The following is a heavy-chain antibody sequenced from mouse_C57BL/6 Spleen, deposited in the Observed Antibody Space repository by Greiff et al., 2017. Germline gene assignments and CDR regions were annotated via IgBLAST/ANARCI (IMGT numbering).Heavy chain of an antibody. CDR1: GYTFTSYW. Sequence: VQLQQPGAELVRPGTSVKLSCKASGYTFTSYWMHWVKQRPGQGLEWIGVIDPSDSYTNYNQKFKGKATLTVDTSSSTAYMQLSSLTSEDSAVYYCARSYDLGAMDYWGQGTSVTVSS. V-gene: IGHV1-59*01. CDR2: IDPSDSYT. J-gene: IGHJ4*01. D-gene: IGHD2-4*01. CDR3: ARSYDLGAMDY.